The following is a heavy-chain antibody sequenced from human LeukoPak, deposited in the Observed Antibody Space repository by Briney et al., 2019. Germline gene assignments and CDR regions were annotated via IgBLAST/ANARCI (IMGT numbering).Heavy chain of an antibody. V-gene: IGHV4-39*07. CDR2: IYYSGST. J-gene: IGHJ4*02. Sequence: SETLSLTCTVSGGSISSSSYYWGWIRQPPGKGLEWIGSIYYSGSTYYNPSLKSRVTISVDTSKNQFSLKLSSVTAADTAVYYCARDRGLYGSGSYYADYWGQGTLVTVSS. D-gene: IGHD3-10*01. CDR1: GGSISSSSYY. CDR3: ARDRGLYGSGSYYADY.